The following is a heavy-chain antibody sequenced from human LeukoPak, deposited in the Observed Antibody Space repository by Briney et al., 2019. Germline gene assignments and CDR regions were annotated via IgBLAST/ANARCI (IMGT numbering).Heavy chain of an antibody. CDR1: GFTFSSYE. V-gene: IGHV3-48*03. Sequence: GGSLRLSCAASGFTFSSYEMNWVRQAPGKWLEWVSYISSSGSTIYYADSVKGRFTISRDNAKNSLYLQMNSLRAEDTAVYYCARDPRGVSSGWYGGFDYWGQGTLVTVSS. J-gene: IGHJ4*02. D-gene: IGHD6-19*01. CDR3: ARDPRGVSSGWYGGFDY. CDR2: ISSSGSTI.